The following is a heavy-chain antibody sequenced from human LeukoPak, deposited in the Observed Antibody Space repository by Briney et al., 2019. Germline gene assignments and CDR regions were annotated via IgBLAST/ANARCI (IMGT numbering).Heavy chain of an antibody. CDR1: GYTFTSYG. CDR2: ISTYNGNT. V-gene: IGHV1-18*01. Sequence: GASVKVSCKASGYTFTSYGIGWVRQAPGQGLEWMGWISTYNGNTNYAQKLQGRVTMTTDTSTSTAYMELRSLRSDDTAVYYCARDATMIVVPDGFDIWGQGTMVTVSS. D-gene: IGHD3-22*01. CDR3: ARDATMIVVPDGFDI. J-gene: IGHJ3*02.